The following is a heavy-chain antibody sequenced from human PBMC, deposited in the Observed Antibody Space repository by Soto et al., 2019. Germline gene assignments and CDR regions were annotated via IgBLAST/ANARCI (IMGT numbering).Heavy chain of an antibody. V-gene: IGHV3-64D*06. Sequence: GGSLRLSCSASGFTFSTYAMHWVRQAPGKGLEYVSSISNNGGSTYHADSVKDRFTISRDNSRNTLYLQMSSLRPEDTAVYYCAKGLPIRYCNSGSCYGIDSSGQATLVTVSS. D-gene: IGHD2-15*01. CDR2: ISNNGGST. CDR3: AKGLPIRYCNSGSCYGIDS. J-gene: IGHJ4*02. CDR1: GFTFSTYA.